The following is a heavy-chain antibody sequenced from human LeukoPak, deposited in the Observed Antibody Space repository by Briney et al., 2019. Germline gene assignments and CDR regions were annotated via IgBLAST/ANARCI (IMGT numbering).Heavy chain of an antibody. CDR1: GFTFSSYS. D-gene: IGHD6-13*01. CDR3: ARAGYSSTWYSRYFDL. CDR2: ISSSSSYI. J-gene: IGHJ2*01. V-gene: IGHV3-21*01. Sequence: GGSLRLSCAASGFTFSSYSMNWVRQAPGKGLEWVSSISSSSSYIYYADSVKGRFTISRENAKNSLYLQVNSLRAGDTAVYYCARAGYSSTWYSRYFDLWGRGTLVTVSS.